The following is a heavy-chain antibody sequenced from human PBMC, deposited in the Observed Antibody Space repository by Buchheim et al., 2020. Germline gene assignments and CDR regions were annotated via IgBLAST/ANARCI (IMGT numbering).Heavy chain of an antibody. CDR2: ISYDGSNK. Sequence: QVQLVESGGGVVQPGRSLRLSCAASGFTFSSYAMHWVRQAPGKGLEWVAVISYDGSNKYYADSVKGRFTISRDNSKNTLYLQMNSLGAEDTAVYYCASSPAEYCTNGVCRGRYRGYFDYWGQGTL. D-gene: IGHD2-8*01. CDR3: ASSPAEYCTNGVCRGRYRGYFDY. V-gene: IGHV3-30-3*01. J-gene: IGHJ4*02. CDR1: GFTFSSYA.